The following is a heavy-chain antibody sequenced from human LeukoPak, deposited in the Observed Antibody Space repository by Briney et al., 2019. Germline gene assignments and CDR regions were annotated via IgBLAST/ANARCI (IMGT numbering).Heavy chain of an antibody. CDR1: GGSFSGYY. V-gene: IGHV4-34*01. CDR2: INHSGST. D-gene: IGHD3-10*01. CDR3: ARGGPGGSGSYYNPRYYGMDV. Sequence: SETLSLTCAVYGGSFSGYYWSWIRQPPGKGLEWIGEINHSGSTNYNPSLKSRVTISVDTSKNQFSLKLSSVTAADTAVYYCARGGPGGSGSYYNPRYYGMDVGGKGTTVTVSS. J-gene: IGHJ6*04.